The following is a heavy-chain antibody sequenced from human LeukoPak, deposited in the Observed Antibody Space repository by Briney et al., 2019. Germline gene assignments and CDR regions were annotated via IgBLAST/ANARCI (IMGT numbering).Heavy chain of an antibody. CDR2: IIPNSGGT. J-gene: IGHJ4*02. V-gene: IGHV1-2*02. CDR3: ARDGSYSSFDY. CDR1: GYTFTGHY. D-gene: IGHD1-26*01. Sequence: GASVKVSCKASGYTFTGHYMHWVLQAPGQGLEWMGWIIPNSGGTNYAQKFQGRVTMTRDTSITTAYMELSSLRSDDTAMYYCARDGSYSSFDYWGQGTLVTVSS.